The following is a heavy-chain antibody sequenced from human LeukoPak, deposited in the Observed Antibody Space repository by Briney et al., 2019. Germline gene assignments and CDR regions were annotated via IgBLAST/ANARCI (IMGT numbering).Heavy chain of an antibody. CDR2: IYYSGST. CDR1: GGSISSYY. D-gene: IGHD3-16*01. J-gene: IGHJ4*02. V-gene: IGHV4-39*01. Sequence: PSETLSLTCTVSGGSISSYYWGWIRQPPGKGLERIGSIYYSGSTYYNPSLKSRVTISVDTSKNQFSLKLSSVTAADTAVYYCARHDPQSGGYWGQGTLVTVSS. CDR3: ARHDPQSGGY.